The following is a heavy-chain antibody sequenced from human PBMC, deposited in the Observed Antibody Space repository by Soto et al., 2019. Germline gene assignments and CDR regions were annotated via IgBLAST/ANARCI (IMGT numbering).Heavy chain of an antibody. V-gene: IGHV5-51*01. Sequence: GEALKLSCEGCEYTLTKNWMSWLRQRHRKGLEWMGIIYPFNSDTRYSPSFEGQVTISADKSINTAYVHLSSLKASDTAVYYCVWVPMSPTKDLSYHFFSLEVWGRGTAVTVSS. CDR2: IYPFNSDT. CDR3: VWVPMSPTKDLSYHFFSLEV. D-gene: IGHD3-10*02. CDR1: EYTLTKNW. J-gene: IGHJ6*02.